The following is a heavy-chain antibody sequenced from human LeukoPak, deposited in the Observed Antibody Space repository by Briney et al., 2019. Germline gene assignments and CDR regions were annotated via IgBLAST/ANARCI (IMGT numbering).Heavy chain of an antibody. CDR1: GGSISSYY. V-gene: IGHV4-39*01. CDR3: ARHKYYYVSGSYYWFDP. Sequence: SETLSLTCTVSGGSISSYYWGWIRQPPGKGLEWIGSIYYSGTTYYNPSLKSRVTISVDTSQNQFSLKLSSVTAADTAVYYCARHKYYYVSGSYYWFDPWGQGTLVTVSS. J-gene: IGHJ5*02. CDR2: IYYSGTT. D-gene: IGHD3-10*01.